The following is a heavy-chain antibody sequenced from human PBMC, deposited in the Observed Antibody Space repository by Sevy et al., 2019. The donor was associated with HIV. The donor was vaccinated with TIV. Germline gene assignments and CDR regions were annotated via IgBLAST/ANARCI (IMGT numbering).Heavy chain of an antibody. CDR2: MHHSGKS. CDR1: GYSISSGYF. V-gene: IGHV4-38-2*01. CDR3: ATESGCWYNFDS. D-gene: IGHD6-13*01. Sequence: SETLSLTCAVSGYSISSGYFWGWVRQPPGKGLEWIGSMHHSGKSSFNPSLKSRVTISVDTSKNDFSLKLTSVTAADTAVYYCATESGCWYNFDSWGHGTLVTVSS. J-gene: IGHJ4*01.